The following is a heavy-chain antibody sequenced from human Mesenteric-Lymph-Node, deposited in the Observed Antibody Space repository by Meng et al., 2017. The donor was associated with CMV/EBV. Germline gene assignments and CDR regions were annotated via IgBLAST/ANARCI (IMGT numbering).Heavy chain of an antibody. CDR3: STAPNPNYSDY. Sequence: GGSLRLSCEGSGFIFIRSWMTWVRQAPGRGLERVGTIKEDGSETVYVDFVKGRFTISRDNARKSVYLQMNGLRAEDTAVYYCSTAPNPNYSDYWGQGTLVTVSS. CDR2: IKEDGSET. J-gene: IGHJ4*01. V-gene: IGHV3-7*01. CDR1: GFIFIRSW.